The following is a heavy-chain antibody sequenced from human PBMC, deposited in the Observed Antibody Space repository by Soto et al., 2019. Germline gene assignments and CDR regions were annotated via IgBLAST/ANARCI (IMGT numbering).Heavy chain of an antibody. V-gene: IGHV3-21*06. Sequence: PAWSLKLSCAASRFMFRISTMNWVRQAPGKGLEWLSSISDDSSYIDYADSLRGRFTVSRDNARNSLYLQIDSLGVEDTAGYYSTMPSYFDLWAQPTLVTLYS. J-gene: IGHJ5*02. CDR1: RFMFRIST. CDR2: ISDDSSYI. CDR3: TMPSYFDL.